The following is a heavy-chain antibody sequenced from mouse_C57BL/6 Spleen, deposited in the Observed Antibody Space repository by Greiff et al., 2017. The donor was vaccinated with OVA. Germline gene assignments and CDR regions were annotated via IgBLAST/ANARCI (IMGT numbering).Heavy chain of an antibody. D-gene: IGHD2-1*01. CDR2: ISNGGGST. CDR3: ARHGGNYGGYFDV. Sequence: EVKLMESGGGLVQPGGSLKLSCAASGFTFSDYYMYWVRQTPEKRLEWVAYISNGGGSTYYPDTVKGRFTISRDNAKNTLYLQMSRLKSEDTAMYYCARHGGNYGGYFDVWGTGTTVTVSS. J-gene: IGHJ1*03. V-gene: IGHV5-12*01. CDR1: GFTFSDYY.